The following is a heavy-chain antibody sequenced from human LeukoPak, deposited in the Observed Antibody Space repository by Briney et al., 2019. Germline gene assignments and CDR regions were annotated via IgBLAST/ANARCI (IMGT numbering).Heavy chain of an antibody. CDR1: GYTFTRYY. Sequence: ASVKVSCKASGYTFTRYYIHWVRQAPGQGLEWMGIINPSGGNTNYAQKFQGRVTMTRDTSTTTVYMELSGLRSEDTAVYYCARPDCSSTSCLNAFDIWGQGTMVTVSS. J-gene: IGHJ3*02. CDR3: ARPDCSSTSCLNAFDI. D-gene: IGHD2-2*01. V-gene: IGHV1-46*01. CDR2: INPSGGNT.